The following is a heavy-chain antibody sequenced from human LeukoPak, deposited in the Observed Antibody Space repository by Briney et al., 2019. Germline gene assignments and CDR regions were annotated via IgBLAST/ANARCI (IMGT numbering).Heavy chain of an antibody. CDR2: LHSNGAFT. CDR3: AKDDTSGNYFDY. V-gene: IGHV3-74*01. D-gene: IGHD3-10*01. CDR1: GFTLSNYW. Sequence: GGSLRLSCSASGFTLSNYWMHWVRQAPGKGLVWVARLHSNGAFTTYADSVKGRFTISRDNSKNTLYLQMNNLRAEDTAVYYCAKDDTSGNYFDYWGQGTLVTVSS. J-gene: IGHJ4*02.